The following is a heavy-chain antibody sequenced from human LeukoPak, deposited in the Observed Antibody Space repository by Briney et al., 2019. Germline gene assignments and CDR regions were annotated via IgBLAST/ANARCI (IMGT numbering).Heavy chain of an antibody. J-gene: IGHJ4*02. V-gene: IGHV3-15*01. CDR3: ATYPQNRH. D-gene: IGHD2/OR15-2a*01. CDR2: IKPNTDGGTA. Sequence: GGSLRLSCSASKFTFSNAWMSWVRQAPGKGLEWLGRIKPNTDGGTAAYAAPVEDRFTISRDDLKGMLYVQMNSLKIEDTAVYYCATYPQNRHWGQGTLVTVSS. CDR1: KFTFSNAW.